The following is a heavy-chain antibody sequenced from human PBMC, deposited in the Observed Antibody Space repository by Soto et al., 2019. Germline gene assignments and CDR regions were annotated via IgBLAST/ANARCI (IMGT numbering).Heavy chain of an antibody. Sequence: QLQLQESGPGLVKPSETLSLTCTVSGGSISSSSYYWGWIRQPPGKGLEWIGSIYYSGSTYYNPSLKSRVTISVDTSKNQCSLKLSSVTAADTAVYDCARQSSLYYYDYMDVWGKGTTVTVSS. V-gene: IGHV4-39*01. CDR2: IYYSGST. CDR1: GGSISSSSYY. CDR3: ARQSSLYYYDYMDV. J-gene: IGHJ6*03.